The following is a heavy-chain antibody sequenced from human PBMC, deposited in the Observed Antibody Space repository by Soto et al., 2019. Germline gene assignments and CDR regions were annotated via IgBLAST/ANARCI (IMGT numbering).Heavy chain of an antibody. Sequence: SETLSLTRTVSGGSVSSGSYYWSWIRQPPGKGLEWIGYIYYSGSTNYNPSLKSRVTISVDTSKNQFSLKLSSVTAADTAVYYCARGIEGWYQGRYYYGMDVWGQGTTVTV. J-gene: IGHJ6*02. V-gene: IGHV4-61*01. CDR1: GGSVSSGSYY. CDR2: IYYSGST. D-gene: IGHD6-19*01. CDR3: ARGIEGWYQGRYYYGMDV.